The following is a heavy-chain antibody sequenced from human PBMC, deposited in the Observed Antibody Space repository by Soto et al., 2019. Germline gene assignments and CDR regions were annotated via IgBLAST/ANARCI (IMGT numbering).Heavy chain of an antibody. D-gene: IGHD6-19*01. J-gene: IGHJ4*02. V-gene: IGHV1-18*01. CDR1: GYTFINYG. CDR2: ISGSNGDT. Sequence: VQLVQAGAEVKESGASVKVSCKASGYTFINYGVAWVRRAPGHGPEWMGWISGSNGDTKYAQNLQNRVSLTTDTSTNTAYMELGSLRPDDTAIYFCGRGGLAVSGTYDYWGQGTLVTVSS. CDR3: GRGGLAVSGTYDY.